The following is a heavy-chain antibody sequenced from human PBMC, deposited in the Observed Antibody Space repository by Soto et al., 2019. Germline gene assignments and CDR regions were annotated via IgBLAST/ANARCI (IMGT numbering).Heavy chain of an antibody. V-gene: IGHV3-30*18. CDR3: AKELNYDILTGYKYLDY. CDR2: ISYDGSNK. CDR1: GFTFSSYG. J-gene: IGHJ4*02. D-gene: IGHD3-9*01. Sequence: GGSLRLSCAASGFTFSSYGMHWVRQAPGKGLEWVAVISYDGSNKYYADSVKGRFTISRDNSKNTLYLQMNSLRAEDTAVYYCAKELNYDILTGYKYLDYWGQGTLVTVSS.